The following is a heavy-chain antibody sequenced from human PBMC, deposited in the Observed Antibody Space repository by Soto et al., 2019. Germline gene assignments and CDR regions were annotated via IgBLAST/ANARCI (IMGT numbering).Heavy chain of an antibody. D-gene: IGHD2-2*01. CDR2: IWYDGSNK. CDR1: GFTFSSYG. Sequence: QVQLVESGGGVVQPGRSLRLSCAAPGFTFSSYGMHWVRQAPGKGLEWVAVIWYDGSNKYYADSVKGRFTISRDNSKNTLYLQMNSLRAEDTAVYYCARDRIVVVPAAMMWFDPWGQGTLVTVSS. V-gene: IGHV3-33*01. J-gene: IGHJ5*02. CDR3: ARDRIVVVPAAMMWFDP.